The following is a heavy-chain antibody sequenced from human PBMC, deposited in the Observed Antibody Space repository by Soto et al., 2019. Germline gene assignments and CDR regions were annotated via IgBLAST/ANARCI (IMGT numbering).Heavy chain of an antibody. V-gene: IGHV1-18*01. J-gene: IGHJ5*02. D-gene: IGHD2-15*01. Sequence: QVQLVQSGAEVKEPGASVKVSCKASGYIFTNFRVTWARQAPGQGLEWMGWINVYNGYTNYAQKFQGRVTLTTDTSMTTAYMELRSLTSDDTAVYYCARGRHRSWEDNWFDPWGQGTLVTVSS. CDR1: GYIFTNFR. CDR2: INVYNGYT. CDR3: ARGRHRSWEDNWFDP.